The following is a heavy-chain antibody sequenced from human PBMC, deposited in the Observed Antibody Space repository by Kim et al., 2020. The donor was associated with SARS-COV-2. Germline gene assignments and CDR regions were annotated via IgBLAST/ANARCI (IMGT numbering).Heavy chain of an antibody. CDR2: TSYDGSNK. D-gene: IGHD3-3*02. V-gene: IGHV3-30-3*01. CDR1: GFTFSSYA. J-gene: IGHJ4*02. Sequence: GGSLRLSCAASGFTFSSYAMHWVRQAPGKGLEWVAVTSYDGSNKYYADSVKGRFTISRDNSKNTLYLQMNSLRAEDTAVYYCARDPRISWASGGYYFDYWGQGTLVTVSS. CDR3: ARDPRISWASGGYYFDY.